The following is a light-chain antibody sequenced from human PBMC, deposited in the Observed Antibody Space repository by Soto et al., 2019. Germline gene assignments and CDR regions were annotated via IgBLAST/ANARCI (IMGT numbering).Light chain of an antibody. CDR2: EVS. V-gene: IGLV2-8*01. Sequence: QSVLTQPPSASGSPGQSVTIPCTGTSSDVGGYYYVSWYQQHAGKAPKLMIYEVSKRPSGVPDRFSGSKSGNTASLTVSGLQAEDEADYYCSSFAGSNNYVFGTGTKVTVL. CDR1: SSDVGGYYY. J-gene: IGLJ1*01. CDR3: SSFAGSNNYV.